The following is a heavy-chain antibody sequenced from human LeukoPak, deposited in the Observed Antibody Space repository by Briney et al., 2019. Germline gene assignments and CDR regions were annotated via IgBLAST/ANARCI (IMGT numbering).Heavy chain of an antibody. CDR2: INPNSGGT. CDR1: GYTFTGYY. V-gene: IGHV1-2*02. CDR3: AREEVYSSGWYP. J-gene: IGHJ5*02. Sequence: ASVKVSCKASGYTFTGYYMHWVRQAPGQGLEWMGWINPNSGGTNYAQKFQGRVTMTRDTSISTAYMELSRLRSDDMAVYYCAREEVYSSGWYPWGQGTLVTVSS. D-gene: IGHD6-19*01.